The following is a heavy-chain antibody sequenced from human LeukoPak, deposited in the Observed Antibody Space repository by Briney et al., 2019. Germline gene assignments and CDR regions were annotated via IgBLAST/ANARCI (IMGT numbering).Heavy chain of an antibody. CDR2: INHSGST. Sequence: SETLSLTCAVDGGSFSGYYWSWIRQPPGKGREWIGEINHSGSTYYNQSLTSRVTMSVDTSKNQFSLKLSSVTAADTAIYYCARDHTETSSLNFRNYYYYGMDLWGQGTTVIVSS. CDR3: ARDHTETSSLNFRNYYYYGMDL. D-gene: IGHD4-11*01. J-gene: IGHJ6*02. V-gene: IGHV4-34*09. CDR1: GGSFSGYY.